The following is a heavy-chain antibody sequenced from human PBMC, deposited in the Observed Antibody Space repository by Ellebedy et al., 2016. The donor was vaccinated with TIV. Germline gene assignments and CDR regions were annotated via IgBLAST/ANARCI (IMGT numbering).Heavy chain of an antibody. Sequence: SETLSLTCAVYGGSFSGYYWSWIRQPPGKGLEWIGEINHSGSTNYNPSLKSRVTISVDTSKNQFSLKLSSVTAADTAVYYCARHNLAARGWFDPWGQGTLVTVSS. CDR3: ARHNLAARGWFDP. V-gene: IGHV4-34*01. CDR2: INHSGST. D-gene: IGHD6-6*01. CDR1: GGSFSGYY. J-gene: IGHJ5*02.